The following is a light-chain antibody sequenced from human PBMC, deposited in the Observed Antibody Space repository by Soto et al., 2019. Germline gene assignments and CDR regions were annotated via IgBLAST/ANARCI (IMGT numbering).Light chain of an antibody. CDR1: SSDIGGYDF. CDR2: EVS. J-gene: IGLJ2*01. Sequence: QSVLTQPPSASGSPGQSVTISCTGSSSDIGGYDFVSSYQQHPGKAPKIIIYEVSKRPSGVPDRFSGSKSGNTASLTVSGLQAEDEADYYCSSYAGSNTLAFGGGTKVTVL. CDR3: SSYAGSNTLA. V-gene: IGLV2-8*01.